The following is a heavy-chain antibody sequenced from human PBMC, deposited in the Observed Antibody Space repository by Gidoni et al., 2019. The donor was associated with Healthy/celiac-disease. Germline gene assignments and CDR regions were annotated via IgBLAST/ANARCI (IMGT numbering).Heavy chain of an antibody. CDR1: GGSISSSSYY. CDR3: ASLLFDY. V-gene: IGHV4-39*01. J-gene: IGHJ4*02. Sequence: QLQLQESGPGLVKPSETLSLTCTVSGGSISSSSYYWVWIRQPPGMGLDWSGSIHYSGSPYYNPSLKSRVTISVDTSKNQFSLKLSSVTAADTAVYYCASLLFDYWGQGTLVTVSS. CDR2: IHYSGSP.